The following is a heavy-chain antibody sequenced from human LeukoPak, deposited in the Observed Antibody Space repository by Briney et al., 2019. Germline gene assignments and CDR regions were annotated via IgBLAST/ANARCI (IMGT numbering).Heavy chain of an antibody. Sequence: SQTLSLTCTVSGGSISSGGYYWSWIRQHPGKGLEWIGYIFYSGSTYYNPSLKSRVTISVDTSKNQFSLKLSSVTAADTAVYHCARDYCSGGNCYYFDYWGQGTLVTVSS. J-gene: IGHJ4*02. CDR1: GGSISSGGYY. D-gene: IGHD2-15*01. V-gene: IGHV4-31*03. CDR2: IFYSGST. CDR3: ARDYCSGGNCYYFDY.